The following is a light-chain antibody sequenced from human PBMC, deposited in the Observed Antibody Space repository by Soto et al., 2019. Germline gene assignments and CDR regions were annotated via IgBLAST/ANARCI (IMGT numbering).Light chain of an antibody. J-gene: IGKJ1*01. Sequence: DIQMTQSPSTLSASVGDRVTITCRASQGISKWLAWYQQKPGKAPKLLIYGASSLENGVPSRFSGSRSGTEFSLTISSLQPDDFATYFCQQYNSYEMWSFGQGTKVDLK. CDR1: QGISKW. CDR3: QQYNSYEMWS. V-gene: IGKV1-5*01. CDR2: GAS.